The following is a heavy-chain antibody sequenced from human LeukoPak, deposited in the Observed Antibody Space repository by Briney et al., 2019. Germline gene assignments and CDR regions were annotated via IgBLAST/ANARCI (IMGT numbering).Heavy chain of an antibody. CDR2: IKSKTDGGTT. CDR1: GFTFSNAW. J-gene: IGHJ4*02. D-gene: IGHD2-2*01. CDR3: TTIRGYCSSTSCYALDY. V-gene: IGHV3-15*01. Sequence: PGGSLRLSCAASGFTFSNAWMSWVRQAPGKGREGVGRIKSKTDGGTTDYAAPVKCRFTISRDDSKNTLYLQMNSLKTEDTAVYYCTTIRGYCSSTSCYALDYWGQGTLVTVSS.